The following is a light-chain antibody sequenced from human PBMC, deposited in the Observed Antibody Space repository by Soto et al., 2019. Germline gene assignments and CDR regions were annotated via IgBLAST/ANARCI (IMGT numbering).Light chain of an antibody. V-gene: IGKV1-5*03. CDR2: EAS. J-gene: IGKJ1*01. Sequence: DIQMTQSPSTLSASVGDRVTITCRASQSISSWLAWYQQKPGKAPKVLIYEASSLESGVPSRFRGSGSGTEFTLTINGLQPDDFATYYCQQYDGYSPQTFGQGTKVDIK. CDR3: QQYDGYSPQT. CDR1: QSISSW.